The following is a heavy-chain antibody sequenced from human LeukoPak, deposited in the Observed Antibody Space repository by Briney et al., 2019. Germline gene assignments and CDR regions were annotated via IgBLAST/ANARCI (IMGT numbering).Heavy chain of an antibody. J-gene: IGHJ4*02. CDR3: AKGTRVYCDY. CDR1: GFTFSSCG. V-gene: IGHV3-30*18. CDR2: ISYDGSNK. Sequence: GRSLRLSCAASGFTFSSCGMHWVRQAPGKGLEWVAVISYDGSNKYYADSVKGRFTISRDNSKNTQYLQMNSLRAEDTAVYYCAKGTRVYCDYWGQGTLVTVSS.